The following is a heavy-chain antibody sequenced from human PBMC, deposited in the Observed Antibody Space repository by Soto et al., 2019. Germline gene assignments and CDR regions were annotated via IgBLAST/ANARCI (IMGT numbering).Heavy chain of an antibody. D-gene: IGHD2-2*01. CDR2: ISAYNGNT. J-gene: IGHJ5*02. CDR3: ARGEYQLLADISWFDP. V-gene: IGHV1-18*01. Sequence: ASVKVSCKASGYTFTSYGISWVRQAPGQGLEWMGWISAYNGNTNYAQKLQGRVTMTTDTSTSTAYMELRSLRSDDTAVYYCARGEYQLLADISWFDPWGQGTLVTVSS. CDR1: GYTFTSYG.